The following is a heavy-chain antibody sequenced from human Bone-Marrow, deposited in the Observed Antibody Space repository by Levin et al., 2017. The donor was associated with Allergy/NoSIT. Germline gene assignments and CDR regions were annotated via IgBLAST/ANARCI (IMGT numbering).Heavy chain of an antibody. CDR3: VREAGYYSGAYCPEW. V-gene: IGHV3-30*04. J-gene: IGHJ4*02. Sequence: PGGSLRLSCAASGFTFSGYAMHWVRQAPGKGLEWVTVISYDGSKKYYADYVKGRFTISRDNSKNTLYLQMNSLRAEDTAVYYCVREAGYYSGAYCPEWWGQGTLITVSS. CDR2: ISYDGSKK. CDR1: GFTFSGYA. D-gene: IGHD2-21*02.